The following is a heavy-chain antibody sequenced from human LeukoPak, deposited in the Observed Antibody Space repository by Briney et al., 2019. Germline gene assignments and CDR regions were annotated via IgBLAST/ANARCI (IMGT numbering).Heavy chain of an antibody. D-gene: IGHD1-26*01. CDR1: GYTFTDYW. CDR2: INPNSGGT. J-gene: IGHJ4*02. CDR3: ARDRKSDGSPGDY. Sequence: GASVKVSCKASGYTFTDYWMHWVRQAPGQGLEWMGWINPNSGGTNYAQKFQGRVTMTRDTSISTAYMELSRLRSDDTAVYYCARDRKSDGSPGDYWGQGTLVTVSS. V-gene: IGHV1-2*02.